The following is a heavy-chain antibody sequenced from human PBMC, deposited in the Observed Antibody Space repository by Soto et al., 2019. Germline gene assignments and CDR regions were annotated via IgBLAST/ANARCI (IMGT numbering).Heavy chain of an antibody. Sequence: PGGSLRLSCATSGFPFDDYAMHWVRQFPGKGLEWVSGITWHSGSTGYADSVKGRFTISRDNAKSSLYLQMNSLRAEDTAVYYCARFYYDSSGYLPSPYYYYYGMDVWGQGTTVTVSS. D-gene: IGHD3-22*01. CDR1: GFPFDDYA. CDR3: ARFYYDSSGYLPSPYYYYYGMDV. J-gene: IGHJ6*02. CDR2: ITWHSGST. V-gene: IGHV3-9*01.